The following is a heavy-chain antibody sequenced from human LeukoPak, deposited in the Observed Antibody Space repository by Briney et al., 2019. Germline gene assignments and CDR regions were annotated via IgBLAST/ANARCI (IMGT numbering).Heavy chain of an antibody. V-gene: IGHV3-30*19. CDR1: GFTFSSYG. CDR2: ISYDGSNK. Sequence: GGSLRLSCAASGFTFSSYGMHWVRQAPGKGLEWVAVISYDGSNKYYADSVKGRFTISRDNSKNTLYLQMNSLRAEDTAVYYCARAETTVTTFDYWGQETLVTVSS. CDR3: ARAETTVTTFDY. J-gene: IGHJ4*02. D-gene: IGHD4-17*01.